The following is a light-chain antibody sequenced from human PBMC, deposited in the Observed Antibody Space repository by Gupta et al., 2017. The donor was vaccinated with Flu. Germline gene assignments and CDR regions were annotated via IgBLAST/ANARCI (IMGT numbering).Light chain of an antibody. CDR2: SNN. J-gene: IGLJ3*02. V-gene: IGLV1-44*01. Sequence: QSVLTQPPSASATPGQRVTISCSGRSSNIGKKPVSWYQQHPGTAPKLLIYSNNQRPSGVPDRVSASKSGTSAALAISGLHAEDEADYYCATLDVSVNGWVFGGGTKLTVL. CDR1: SSNIGKKP. CDR3: ATLDVSVNGWV.